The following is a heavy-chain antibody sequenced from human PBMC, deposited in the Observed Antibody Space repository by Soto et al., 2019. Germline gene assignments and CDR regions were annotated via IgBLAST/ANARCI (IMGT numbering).Heavy chain of an antibody. Sequence: ASETLSLTCTVSGGSINNDFWSWIRQSPGKGLEWIGDIVYTGSTNSNPSLKSRVTISADTSRNQFSLKLSSVNTADTAVYYCASFKDIDFWGQGTTVTVSS. V-gene: IGHV4-59*12. D-gene: IGHD2-15*01. CDR2: IVYTGST. CDR1: GGSINNDF. J-gene: IGHJ6*02. CDR3: ASFKDIDF.